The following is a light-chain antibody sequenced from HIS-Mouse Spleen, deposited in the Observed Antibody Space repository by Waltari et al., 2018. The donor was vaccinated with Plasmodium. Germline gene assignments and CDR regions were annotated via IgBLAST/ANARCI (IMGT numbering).Light chain of an antibody. Sequence: QSALTQPASVSGSPGQSITISCTGTSSDVGGYNYVSWYQQHQGKAPKLMIYEVSNRPSGVSNRFSGSKSGNTASLTISGLQAEDEADYYCSSYTSSSILYVFGTGTKVTVL. V-gene: IGLV2-14*01. CDR1: SSDVGGYNY. J-gene: IGLJ1*01. CDR2: EVS. CDR3: SSYTSSSILYV.